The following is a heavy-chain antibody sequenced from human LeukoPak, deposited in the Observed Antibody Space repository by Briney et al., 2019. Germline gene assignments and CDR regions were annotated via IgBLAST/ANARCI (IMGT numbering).Heavy chain of an antibody. CDR2: IIPIFGTA. D-gene: IGHD3-10*01. CDR1: GGTFSSYA. CDR3: ARDGSGSYYYKGPRTYYYFDY. J-gene: IGHJ4*02. V-gene: IGHV1-69*13. Sequence: SVRVSCKASGGTFSSYAISWVRQAPGQGLEWMGGIIPIFGTANYAQKFQGRVTITADESTSTAYMELSSLRSEDTAVYYCARDGSGSYYYKGPRTYYYFDYWGQGTLVTVSS.